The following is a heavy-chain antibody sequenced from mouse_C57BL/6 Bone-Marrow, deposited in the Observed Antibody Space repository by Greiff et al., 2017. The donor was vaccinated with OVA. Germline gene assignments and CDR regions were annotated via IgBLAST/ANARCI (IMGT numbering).Heavy chain of an antibody. Sequence: VKLQQPGAELVRPGTSVKLSCKASGYTFTSYWMHWVKQRPGQGLEWIGVIDPSDSYTNYNQKFKGKATLTVDTSSSTAYMQLSSLTSEDSAVYYCAEGSFDYWGQGTTLTVSS. J-gene: IGHJ2*01. CDR2: IDPSDSYT. CDR1: GYTFTSYW. D-gene: IGHD3-3*01. CDR3: AEGSFDY. V-gene: IGHV1-59*01.